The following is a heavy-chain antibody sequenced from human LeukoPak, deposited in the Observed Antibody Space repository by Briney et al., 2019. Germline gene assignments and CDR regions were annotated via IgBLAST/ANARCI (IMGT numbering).Heavy chain of an antibody. CDR3: GGLSGSYYADAFDI. V-gene: IGHV1-69*13. Sequence: SVKVSCTASGGTFSSYAISWVRQAPGQGLEWMGGIIPIFGTANYAQKFQGRVTITADESTSTAYMELSSLRSEDTAVYYCGGLSGSYYADAFDIWGQGTMVTVSS. J-gene: IGHJ3*02. D-gene: IGHD3-10*01. CDR2: IIPIFGTA. CDR1: GGTFSSYA.